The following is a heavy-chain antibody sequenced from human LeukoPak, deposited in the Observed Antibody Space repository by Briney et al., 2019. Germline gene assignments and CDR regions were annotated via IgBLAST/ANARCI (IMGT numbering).Heavy chain of an antibody. J-gene: IGHJ4*02. Sequence: PSETLSLTCAVYGGSFSGYYWSWIRQPPGKGLEWIGEINHSGSTNYNPSRKSRVTISVDTSKNQFSLKLSSVTAADTAVYYCARGRNCGGDCYYFAYWGQGTLVTVSS. CDR2: INHSGST. D-gene: IGHD2-21*02. CDR1: GGSFSGYY. CDR3: ARGRNCGGDCYYFAY. V-gene: IGHV4-34*01.